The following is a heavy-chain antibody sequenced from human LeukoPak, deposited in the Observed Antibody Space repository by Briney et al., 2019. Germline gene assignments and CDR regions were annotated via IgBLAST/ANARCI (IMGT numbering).Heavy chain of an antibody. CDR1: GFTFSTYS. V-gene: IGHV3-21*01. Sequence: GGSLRLSCAASGFTFSTYSLNWVRQAPGKGLEWVSSISSSSSFMYYADSVKGRFTISRDNAKNAQYLQMNSLRAEDTAVYYCVRVDHSLGKTYFDYWGQGTLVTVSS. CDR2: ISSSSSFM. CDR3: VRVDHSLGKTYFDY. D-gene: IGHD2-21*01. J-gene: IGHJ4*02.